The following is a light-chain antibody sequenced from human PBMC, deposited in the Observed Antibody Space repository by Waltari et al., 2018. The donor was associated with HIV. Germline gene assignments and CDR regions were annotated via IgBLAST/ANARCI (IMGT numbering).Light chain of an antibody. J-gene: IGKJ2*01. CDR1: QSITNY. Sequence: DIQMTQSPSSLSASVGDRVTITCRASQSITNYLNWYQQKPGKAPRLLIFAGSSLQSGVPARFSGSGSGTDFTHTITSLQAEDFATYYCQQSYSTPRTFGQGTKLDIK. CDR3: QQSYSTPRT. V-gene: IGKV1-39*01. CDR2: AGS.